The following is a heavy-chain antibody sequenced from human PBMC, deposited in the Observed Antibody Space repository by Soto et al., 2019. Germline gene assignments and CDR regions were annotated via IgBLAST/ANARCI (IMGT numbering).Heavy chain of an antibody. CDR1: GFTFSSYA. CDR3: AKDYYYDSSGYALFDY. CDR2: ISGSGGST. D-gene: IGHD3-22*01. V-gene: IGHV3-23*01. Sequence: GGSLRLSCAASGFTFSSYAMSWVRQAPGKGLEWVSAISGSGGSTYYADSVKGRFTISRDNSKNTLYLQMNSLRAEDTAVYYCAKDYYYDSSGYALFDYWGQGTLVTVSS. J-gene: IGHJ4*02.